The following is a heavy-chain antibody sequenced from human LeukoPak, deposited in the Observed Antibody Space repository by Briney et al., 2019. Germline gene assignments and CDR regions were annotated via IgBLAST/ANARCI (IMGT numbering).Heavy chain of an antibody. Sequence: PSGTLSLTCAVYGGFFSGYYWRWIRQRPGKGLEWIGEINHSGSTNYNPSLKSRVTISVDTSKNQFSLKLSSVTAADTAVYYCARGGFQMTTRKWFDPWGQGTLVTVSS. V-gene: IGHV4-34*01. CDR2: INHSGST. D-gene: IGHD4-11*01. CDR1: GGFFSGYY. J-gene: IGHJ5*02. CDR3: ARGGFQMTTRKWFDP.